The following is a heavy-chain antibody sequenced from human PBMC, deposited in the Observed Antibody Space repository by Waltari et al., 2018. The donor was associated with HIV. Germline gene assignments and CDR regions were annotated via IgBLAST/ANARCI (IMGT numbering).Heavy chain of an antibody. CDR3: ARENYYDISGYYFRPGRTSDAFDI. CDR1: GFTFSTYW. J-gene: IGHJ3*02. V-gene: IGHV3-74*01. D-gene: IGHD3-22*01. CDR2: INSGGNKT. Sequence: EVQLVESGGGLVQPVGSLRVSCAASGFTFSTYWMHCVRQAPGQGLSWVSRINSGGNKTSDAESVKGRFTISRDNAKNTLYLQMNSLRVEDTAVYYCARENYYDISGYYFRPGRTSDAFDIWGQGTMVTVSS.